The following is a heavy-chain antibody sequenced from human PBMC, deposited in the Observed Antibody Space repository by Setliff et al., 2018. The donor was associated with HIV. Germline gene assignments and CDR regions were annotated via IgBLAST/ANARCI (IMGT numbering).Heavy chain of an antibody. Sequence: PSETLSLTCTVSGGSITRGDHYWNWVRQHPEKGLEWLGYIYYTGSAYYNPSLKSRITISLDTSQKQFALKLSSVTAADTAVYYCARRFGRALPDWGQGTLVTVSS. CDR2: IYYTGSA. CDR3: ARRFGRALPD. V-gene: IGHV4-31*03. J-gene: IGHJ4*02. D-gene: IGHD3-16*01. CDR1: GGSITRGDHY.